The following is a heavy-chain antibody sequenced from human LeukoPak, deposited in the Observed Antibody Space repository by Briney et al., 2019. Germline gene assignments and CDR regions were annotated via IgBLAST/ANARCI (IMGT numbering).Heavy chain of an antibody. CDR3: ARDNSDLDAFDI. CDR2: ISGNGGST. D-gene: IGHD3-10*01. Sequence: GGSLRLSCAASGFTFSSYAMNWVRQAPGKGLEWVSGISGNGGSTYYADSVKGRFTISRDNSKNTLYLQMNSLRAEDTAVYYCARDNSDLDAFDIWGQGTMVTVSS. CDR1: GFTFSSYA. V-gene: IGHV3-23*01. J-gene: IGHJ3*02.